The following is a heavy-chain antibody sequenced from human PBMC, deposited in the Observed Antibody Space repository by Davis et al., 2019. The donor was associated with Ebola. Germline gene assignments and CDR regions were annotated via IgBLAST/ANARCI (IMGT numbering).Heavy chain of an antibody. Sequence: PGGSLRLSCAASGFTFSNAWMSWVRQAPGKGLEWVSAISGSGGSTYYADSVKGRFTISRDNSMNTLYLQMNSLRAEDTAVYYCAKDSPYCSGGSCYSAVPDYWGQGTLVTVSS. CDR3: AKDSPYCSGGSCYSAVPDY. V-gene: IGHV3-23*01. CDR2: ISGSGGST. D-gene: IGHD2-15*01. J-gene: IGHJ4*02. CDR1: GFTFSNAW.